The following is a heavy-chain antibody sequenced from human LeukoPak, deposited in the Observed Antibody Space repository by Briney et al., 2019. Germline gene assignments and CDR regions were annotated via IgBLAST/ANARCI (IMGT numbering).Heavy chain of an antibody. Sequence: GESLKISCRASGYTFTNYWIACVRQMPGKGLEWMGIIYPGDSDTRYSPSFQGQVTISADKSISTAYVQWSSLKASDTAMYYCARHGTYYDYWGQGTLVTVSS. J-gene: IGHJ4*02. CDR1: GYTFTNYW. CDR2: IYPGDSDT. CDR3: ARHGTYYDY. V-gene: IGHV5-51*01.